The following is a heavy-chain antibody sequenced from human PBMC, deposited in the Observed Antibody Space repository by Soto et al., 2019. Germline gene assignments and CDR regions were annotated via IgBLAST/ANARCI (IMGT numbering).Heavy chain of an antibody. CDR1: GFTFSDHY. V-gene: IGHV3-72*01. Sequence: EVHLVESGGGLVQPGGPLRLSCAASGFTFSDHYMDWVRQAPGKGLEWVGRTRNQAKRYTTDYAASVKGRFNISRDDSRHSLFLQMPRANGGVTVVYYCARGTMATTNYHYGLDVRGKGTKVTVPS. CDR2: TRNQAKRYTT. CDR3: ARGTMATTNYHYGLDV. J-gene: IGHJ6*01. D-gene: IGHD4-17*01.